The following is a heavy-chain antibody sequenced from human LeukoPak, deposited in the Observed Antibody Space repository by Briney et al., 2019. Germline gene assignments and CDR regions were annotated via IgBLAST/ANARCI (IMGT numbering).Heavy chain of an antibody. D-gene: IGHD6-19*01. CDR1: GFTFSSYG. V-gene: IGHV3-30*02. Sequence: PGGSLRLSCAASGFTFSSYGMHWVRQAPGKGLEWVAFIRYDGSNKYYADSVKGRFTISRDNSKNTLYLQMNSLRAEDTAVYYCAKDPGYSSGWHQKRYYYYHMDVWGKGTTVTVSS. J-gene: IGHJ6*03. CDR3: AKDPGYSSGWHQKRYYYYHMDV. CDR2: IRYDGSNK.